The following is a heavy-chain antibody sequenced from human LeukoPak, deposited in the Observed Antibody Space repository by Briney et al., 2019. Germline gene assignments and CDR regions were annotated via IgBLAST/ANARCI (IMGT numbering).Heavy chain of an antibody. CDR2: ISSGSYR. CDR1: EFTFNIYT. D-gene: IGHD5-18*01. V-gene: IGHV3-21*01. CDR3: AGVDAAMPDAFDI. Sequence: GGSLRLSCAASEFTFNIYTMNWVRQAPGKGLEWVSSISSGSYRYYADSVKGRFTISRDNAKNTLYLQMNSLRADDTAVYYCAGVDAAMPDAFDIWGQGTTVTVSS. J-gene: IGHJ3*02.